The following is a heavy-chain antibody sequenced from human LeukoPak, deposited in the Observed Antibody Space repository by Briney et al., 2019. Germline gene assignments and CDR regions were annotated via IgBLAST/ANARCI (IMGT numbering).Heavy chain of an antibody. D-gene: IGHD3-10*01. CDR3: ARLPLFYGSGSYDYYYGMDV. Sequence: GGSLRLSCAASGFTFSSYEMNWVRQAPGKGLEWVSYISSSGSTIYYADSVKGRFTISRDSAKNSLYLQMNSLRAEDTAVYYCARLPLFYGSGSYDYYYGMDVWGQGTTVTVSS. CDR2: ISSSGSTI. CDR1: GFTFSSYE. V-gene: IGHV3-48*03. J-gene: IGHJ6*02.